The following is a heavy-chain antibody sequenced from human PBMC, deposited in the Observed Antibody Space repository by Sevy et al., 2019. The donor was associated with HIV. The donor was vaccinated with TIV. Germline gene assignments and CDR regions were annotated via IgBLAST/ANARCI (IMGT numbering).Heavy chain of an antibody. V-gene: IGHV5-51*07. CDR2: IYPGDSET. Sequence: GGSLRLSCKASGYRFTSYWIAWVHQMPGKGLEWMGIIYPGDSETRYSPSFQGQVTISADKSISTAYLQWSSLRASDTAMFFCARRGYDTSGYPQYYFDYWGQGTLVTVSS. D-gene: IGHD3-22*01. J-gene: IGHJ4*02. CDR1: GYRFTSYW. CDR3: ARRGYDTSGYPQYYFDY.